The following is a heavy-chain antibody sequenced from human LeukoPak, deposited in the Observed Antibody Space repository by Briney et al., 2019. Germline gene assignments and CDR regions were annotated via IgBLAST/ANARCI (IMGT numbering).Heavy chain of an antibody. CDR2: VYYSGST. J-gene: IGHJ3*02. CDR1: GGSISSYY. CDR3: ARQGSRRWYLGASDI. V-gene: IGHV4-59*08. Sequence: KPSETLSLTCTVSGGSISSYYWSWIRQPPGKGLEWIGHVYYSGSTNYSPSLKSRVTISVDTSKNQFSLKLSSVTAADTAVYYCARQGSRRWYLGASDIWGQATMVTVSS. D-gene: IGHD6-13*01.